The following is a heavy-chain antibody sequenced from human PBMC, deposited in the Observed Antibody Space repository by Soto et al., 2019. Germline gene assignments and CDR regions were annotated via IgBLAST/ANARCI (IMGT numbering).Heavy chain of an antibody. D-gene: IGHD2-2*01. Sequence: ASVKCSCKVSGYSLLALSMHWVRQAPGKGLEWMGRFDPEDGETIYAQKFQGRITMTEDTSTDTAYMEPSSLRSEDTAVYYCATEDIVVVPAAIRVLDIWGQGTMVTVSS. J-gene: IGHJ3*02. CDR3: ATEDIVVVPAAIRVLDI. CDR2: FDPEDGET. V-gene: IGHV1-24*01. CDR1: GYSLLALS.